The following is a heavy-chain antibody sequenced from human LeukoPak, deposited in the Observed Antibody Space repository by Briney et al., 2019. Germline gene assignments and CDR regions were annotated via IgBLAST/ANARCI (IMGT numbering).Heavy chain of an antibody. D-gene: IGHD4-17*01. J-gene: IGHJ4*02. Sequence: SETLSLTCTVSGGSISNFYWSWIRQPPGKGLEWIGYIYYSENTNYSPSLKSRVTISIDTSKNQFSLKLSSVTAADTAVYYCARWVNTYDRRGFDYWGQGTLATVSS. V-gene: IGHV4-59*01. CDR3: ARWVNTYDRRGFDY. CDR2: IYYSENT. CDR1: GGSISNFY.